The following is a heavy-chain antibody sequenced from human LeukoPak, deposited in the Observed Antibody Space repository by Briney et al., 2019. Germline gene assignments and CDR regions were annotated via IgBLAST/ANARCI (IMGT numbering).Heavy chain of an antibody. Sequence: PSETLSLTCTVSGGSISSNSYYWGWIRQPPGKGLEWIGSIYYSGSTYYNPSLKSRVTISVDTSKNQFSLKLSSVTAADTAVYYCARDSMVRGVIITKPLDYWGQGTLVTVSS. CDR2: IYYSGST. CDR3: ARDSMVRGVIITKPLDY. CDR1: GGSISSNSYY. V-gene: IGHV4-39*01. J-gene: IGHJ4*02. D-gene: IGHD3-10*01.